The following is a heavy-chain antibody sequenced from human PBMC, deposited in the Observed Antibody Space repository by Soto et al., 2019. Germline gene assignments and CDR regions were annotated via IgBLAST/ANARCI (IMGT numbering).Heavy chain of an antibody. CDR3: TWHLDI. J-gene: IGHJ6*02. CDR2: IKSTDTGGTT. Sequence: EVQLVESGGGLVKPGGSLRLSCAASGFTFKDAWMSWVRQAPGKGLEWVGHIKSTDTGGTTDYAAPVKGRFSISKDDSEDTLYLQMNSLKTEDTARYFCTWHLDIWGQGTSVIVSS. CDR1: GFTFKDAW. V-gene: IGHV3-15*01.